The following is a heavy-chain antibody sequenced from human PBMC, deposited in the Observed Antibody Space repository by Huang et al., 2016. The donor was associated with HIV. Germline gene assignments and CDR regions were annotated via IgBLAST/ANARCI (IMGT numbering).Heavy chain of an antibody. CDR3: ARYRLTGTFLDS. J-gene: IGHJ4*02. Sequence: QVQLVQSGSELRKPGASVKVSCKASGYTFTTYSVIWVRQAPGQGLGWMGWSNTKTGKPTYAQGFTGRFVFSLDTTVNTAYLQISSLKTDDTAKYFCARYRLTGTFLDSWGQGTQVTVSS. CDR2: SNTKTGKP. D-gene: IGHD3-9*01. V-gene: IGHV7-4-1*02. CDR1: GYTFTTYS.